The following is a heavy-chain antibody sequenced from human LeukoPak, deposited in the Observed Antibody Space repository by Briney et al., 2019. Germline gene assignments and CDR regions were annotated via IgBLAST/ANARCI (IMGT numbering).Heavy chain of an antibody. CDR3: ARRTIWFGKAIDI. V-gene: IGHV4-34*01. J-gene: IGHJ3*02. CDR1: SGSFSGYF. D-gene: IGHD3-10*01. Sequence: SETLSLTCAVYSGSFSGYFWSWIRQPPGKGLEWIGEISHSGRTNYNPSLKSRVIISVDTSKNQFSLKLSSVTAADTAVYYCARRTIWFGKAIDIWDQGTVVTVSS. CDR2: ISHSGRT.